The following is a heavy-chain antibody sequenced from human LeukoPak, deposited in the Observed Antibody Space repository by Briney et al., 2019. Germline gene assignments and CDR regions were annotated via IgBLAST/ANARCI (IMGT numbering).Heavy chain of an antibody. V-gene: IGHV3-66*02. Sequence: GGSLRLSCAASGFTVSSNYMSWVRQAPGKGLEWVSVIYSGGGTDYADSVKGRFTISRDNSKNTLYLQMNSLRAEDTAVYYCARAVGVTAIHNAFDIWGQRTMVTVSS. CDR2: IYSGGGT. D-gene: IGHD2-21*02. CDR3: ARAVGVTAIHNAFDI. J-gene: IGHJ3*02. CDR1: GFTVSSNY.